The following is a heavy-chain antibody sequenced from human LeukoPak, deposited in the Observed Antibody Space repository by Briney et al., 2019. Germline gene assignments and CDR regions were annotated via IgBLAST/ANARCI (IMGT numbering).Heavy chain of an antibody. V-gene: IGHV7-4-1*01. Sequence: ASVKVSCKASGYTFTRDAMNWVRQAPGQGLEYMGWIDTNTGIPTYAQGFTGRFVFSLDTSVSTAYLQIGSLKAEDTAVYYCARKSMVQHMDVWGKGTTVTVSS. D-gene: IGHD3-10*01. J-gene: IGHJ6*03. CDR3: ARKSMVQHMDV. CDR1: GYTFTRDA. CDR2: IDTNTGIP.